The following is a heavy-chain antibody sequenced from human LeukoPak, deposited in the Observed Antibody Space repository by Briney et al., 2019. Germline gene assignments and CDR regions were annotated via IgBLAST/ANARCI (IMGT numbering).Heavy chain of an antibody. J-gene: IGHJ6*03. CDR3: AKLKRANWNYSYYYYMDV. V-gene: IGHV3-21*01. Sequence: PGGSLRLSCAASGFTFSSYTMNWVRQAPGKGLEWVSSISSSSSFIYYADSVKGRFTISRDNAKNSLYLQMNSLRAEDTAVYYCAKLKRANWNYSYYYYMDVWGKGTTVIVSS. CDR1: GFTFSSYT. D-gene: IGHD1-7*01. CDR2: ISSSSSFI.